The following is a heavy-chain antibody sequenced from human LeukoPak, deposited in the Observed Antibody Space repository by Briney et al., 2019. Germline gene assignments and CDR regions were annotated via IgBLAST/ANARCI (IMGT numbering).Heavy chain of an antibody. CDR2: ISGSGGST. V-gene: IGHV3-23*01. D-gene: IGHD2-2*01. J-gene: IGHJ3*02. CDR3: AKPNLLGYCSSTSCYPPWGAFDI. CDR1: GFTFSSYA. Sequence: GGSLRLSCAASGFTFSSYAMSWVRQAPGKGLEWVSAISGSGGSTYYADSVKGRLTISRDNSKNTLYLQMNSLRAEDTAVYYCAKPNLLGYCSSTSCYPPWGAFDIWGQGTMVTVSS.